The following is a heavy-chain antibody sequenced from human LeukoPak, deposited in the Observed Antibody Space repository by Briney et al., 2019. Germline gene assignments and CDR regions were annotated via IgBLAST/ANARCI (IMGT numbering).Heavy chain of an antibody. CDR1: GFTFSNYG. J-gene: IGHJ4*02. D-gene: IGHD3-9*01. CDR3: ARSLRYFDY. V-gene: IGHV3-23*01. Sequence: GGSLRLSCAASGFTFSNYGMSWVRQAPGKGLEWVSSISGNGINTYYEDSVKGRFTVSRDNSKNTLYLQMNSLRAEDMAMYYCARSLRYFDYWGQGTLVTVSS. CDR2: ISGNGINT.